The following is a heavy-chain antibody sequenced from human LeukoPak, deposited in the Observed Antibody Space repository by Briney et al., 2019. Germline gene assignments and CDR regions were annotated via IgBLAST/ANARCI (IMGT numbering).Heavy chain of an antibody. J-gene: IGHJ4*02. Sequence: GGSLRLSCAASGFDFSTQWMSWVRQAPGKGLEWVAIVNQGATQKYYVDSVKGRFTISRDNAENSLYLQMNSLRVEDTAVYYCARCTTGRTFGSLREIKRSREIDYWGQGTLVTVSS. CDR3: ARCTTGRTFGSLREIKRSREIDY. CDR1: GFDFSTQW. V-gene: IGHV3-7*01. D-gene: IGHD1-1*01. CDR2: VNQGATQK.